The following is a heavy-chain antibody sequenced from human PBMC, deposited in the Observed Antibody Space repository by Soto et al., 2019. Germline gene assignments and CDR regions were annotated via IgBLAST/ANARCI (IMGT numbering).Heavy chain of an antibody. CDR2: IRGSAGNA. J-gene: IGHJ5*02. V-gene: IGHV3-23*01. CDR1: GFTFSSYG. Sequence: EVQLLESGGGLVQPGGSLRLSCACTGFTFSSYGMSWVRQAPGKGLEWVSTIRGSAGNANYADSVKGRFTISRDDSTNTVHLQMNSLRPDDTAVYYCAKHLWFGESVFDPWGQGTLVVVSS. CDR3: AKHLWFGESVFDP. D-gene: IGHD3-10*01.